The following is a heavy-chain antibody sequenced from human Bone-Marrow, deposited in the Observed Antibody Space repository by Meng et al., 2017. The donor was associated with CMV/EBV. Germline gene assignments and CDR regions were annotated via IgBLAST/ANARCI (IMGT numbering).Heavy chain of an antibody. CDR3: ARAQVYCSSTSCYDYGMDV. CDR2: ISSSGSTI. J-gene: IGHJ6*02. D-gene: IGHD2-2*01. CDR1: GFTFSDYY. Sequence: GESLKISCAASGFTFSDYYMSWIRQAPGKGLEWVSYISSSGSTIYYADSVKGRFTISRDNAKNSLYLQMNSLRAEDTAVYYCARAQVYCSSTSCYDYGMDVWGQGTTVTVSS. V-gene: IGHV3-11*04.